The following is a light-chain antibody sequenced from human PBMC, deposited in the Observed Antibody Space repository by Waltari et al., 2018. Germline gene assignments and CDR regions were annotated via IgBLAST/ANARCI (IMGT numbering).Light chain of an antibody. J-gene: IGKJ1*01. CDR1: QSVTRT. V-gene: IGKV3-20*01. CDR3: QKYGTLPAT. CDR2: DAS. Sequence: EIVLTQSPATLSSSPGERVTLSCRASQSVTRTLAWYQQKPGQAPRLLIYDASTRATGIPDRFSGSGSGTDFSLTISRLEPEDFAVYYCQKYGTLPATFGQGTKVEIK.